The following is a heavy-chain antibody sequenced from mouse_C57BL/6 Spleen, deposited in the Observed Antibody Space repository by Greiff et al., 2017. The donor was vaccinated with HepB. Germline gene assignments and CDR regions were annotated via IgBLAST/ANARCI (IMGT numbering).Heavy chain of an antibody. Sequence: VQLQQSGAELVMPGASVKLSCKASGYTFTSYWMHWVKQRPGQGLEWIGEIDPSDSYTNYNQKFKGKSTLTVDKSSSTAYMQLSSLTSEDSAVYYCARLGEFAYWGQGTLVTVSA. V-gene: IGHV1-69*01. CDR1: GYTFTSYW. CDR2: IDPSDSYT. CDR3: ARLGEFAY. J-gene: IGHJ3*01.